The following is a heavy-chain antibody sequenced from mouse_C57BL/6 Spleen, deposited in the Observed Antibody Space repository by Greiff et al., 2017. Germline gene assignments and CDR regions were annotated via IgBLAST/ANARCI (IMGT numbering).Heavy chain of an antibody. CDR2: IRNKANNHAT. V-gene: IGHV6-6*01. Sequence: EVKVEESGGGLVQPGGSMKLSCAASGFTFSDAWMDWVRQSPEKGLEWVAEIRNKANNHATNYAESVKGRFTISRDDSKSSVYLQMNRLRAVDTGIYYCTPLRPYARDYWGQGTSVTVSS. J-gene: IGHJ4*01. CDR1: GFTFSDAW. CDR3: TPLRPYARDY.